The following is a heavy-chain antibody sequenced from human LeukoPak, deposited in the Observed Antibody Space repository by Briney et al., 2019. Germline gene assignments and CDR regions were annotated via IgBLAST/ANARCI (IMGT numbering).Heavy chain of an antibody. CDR1: GGSFSGYY. CDR3: ARGHMVARKFGNYYFDY. Sequence: SETLSLTCAVYGGSFSGYYWSWIRQPPGKGLEWIGEINHSGSTNYNPSLKSRVTISVDTSKNQFSLKLSSVTAADTAVYYCARGHMVARKFGNYYFDYWGQGTLVTVSS. V-gene: IGHV4-34*01. CDR2: INHSGST. J-gene: IGHJ4*02. D-gene: IGHD3-16*01.